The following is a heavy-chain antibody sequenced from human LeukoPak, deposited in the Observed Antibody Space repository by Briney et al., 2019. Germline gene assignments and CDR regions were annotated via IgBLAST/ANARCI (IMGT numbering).Heavy chain of an antibody. CDR1: GGSISSYY. J-gene: IGHJ4*02. CDR2: IYYSGST. D-gene: IGHD3-3*01. Sequence: PSETLSLTCTVSGGSISSYYWSWIRQPPGKGLEWIGYIYYSGSTNYNPSLKSRVTISVDTSKNQFSLKLSSVTAADTAVYYCARYYDFWSDYYYFDYWGQGTLVTVSS. V-gene: IGHV4-59*01. CDR3: ARYYDFWSDYYYFDY.